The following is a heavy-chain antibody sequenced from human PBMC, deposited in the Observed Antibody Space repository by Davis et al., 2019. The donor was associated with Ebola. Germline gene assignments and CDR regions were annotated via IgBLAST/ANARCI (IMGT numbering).Heavy chain of an antibody. CDR1: GYTFTSYG. CDR2: ISAYNGNT. V-gene: IGHV1-18*01. J-gene: IGHJ4*02. CDR3: ASLYCSGGSCSPKFDY. D-gene: IGHD2-15*01. Sequence: ASVKVSCKASGYTFTSYGISWVRQAPGQGLEWMGWISAYNGNTNYAQKLQGRVTMTTDTSTSTAYMELRSLRSDDTAVYYCASLYCSGGSCSPKFDYWGQGTLVTVSS.